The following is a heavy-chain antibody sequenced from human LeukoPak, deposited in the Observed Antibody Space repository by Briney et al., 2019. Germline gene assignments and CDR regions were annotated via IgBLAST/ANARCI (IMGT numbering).Heavy chain of an antibody. CDR1: GFTFSDYW. CDR2: IETDGDQK. V-gene: IGHV3-7*01. J-gene: IGHJ4*02. CDR3: ARDIPSGFYTPDY. Sequence: GGSLRLSCIASGFTFSDYWMSWVRQAPRMGLEWVANIETDGDQKNYVDSVKGRFTISRDNARNSLYLQMSSLRVDDTAVYFCARDIPSGFYTPDYWGRGTLVTVSS. D-gene: IGHD5-12*01.